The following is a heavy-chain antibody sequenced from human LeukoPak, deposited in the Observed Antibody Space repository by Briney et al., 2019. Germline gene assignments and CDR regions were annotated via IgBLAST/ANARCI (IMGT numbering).Heavy chain of an antibody. Sequence: SETLSLTCTVSGGSISSSSYYWGWIRQPPGKGLEGIGSIYYSGSTYYNPSLKSRVTISVDTSKNQFSLKLSSVTAADTALYYCARSITMVRGVINGMDVWGQGTTVTVSS. CDR3: ARSITMVRGVINGMDV. J-gene: IGHJ6*02. CDR2: IYYSGST. CDR1: GGSISSSSYY. D-gene: IGHD3-10*01. V-gene: IGHV4-39*01.